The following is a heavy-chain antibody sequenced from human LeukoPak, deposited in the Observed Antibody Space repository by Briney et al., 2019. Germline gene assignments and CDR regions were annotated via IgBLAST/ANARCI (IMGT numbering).Heavy chain of an antibody. J-gene: IGHJ4*02. D-gene: IGHD3-10*01. CDR3: ASGYGSGSYYLDY. CDR1: GFTFSSYS. Sequence: GGSLRLSCAASGFTFSSYSMNWVRQAPGKGLEWVSYISSSSSTIYYADSVKGRFTISRDNSKNTLYLQMNSLRAEDTAVYYCASGYGSGSYYLDYWGQGTLVTVSS. CDR2: ISSSSSTI. V-gene: IGHV3-48*01.